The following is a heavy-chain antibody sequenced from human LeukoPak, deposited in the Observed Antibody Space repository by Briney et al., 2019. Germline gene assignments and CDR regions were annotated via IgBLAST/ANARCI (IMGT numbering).Heavy chain of an antibody. CDR1: GGSVSSSSYY. Sequence: SETLSLTCTVSGGSVSSSSYYWGWIRQPPGEGLEWIGSIYYTGGTYYNPSLKSRVTISVDTSKNQFSLKLSSVTAAVTAVYYCATYGAETRLFDYWGLGTLVTVSS. D-gene: IGHD4/OR15-4a*01. CDR3: ATYGAETRLFDY. CDR2: IYYTGGT. V-gene: IGHV4-39*07. J-gene: IGHJ4*02.